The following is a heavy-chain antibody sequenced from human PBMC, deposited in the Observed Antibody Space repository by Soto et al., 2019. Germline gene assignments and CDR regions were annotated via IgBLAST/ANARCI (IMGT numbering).Heavy chain of an antibody. D-gene: IGHD2-2*01. V-gene: IGHV1-69*01. CDR3: ARSQGSSTSLEIYYYYYYGMDV. CDR1: GGTFSSYA. Sequence: QVQLVQSGAEVKKPGSSVKVSCKASGGTFSSYAISWVRQAPGQGLEWMGGIIPISDTTNYAQKFQGRVTITADESTSTADMELISLRSEATAVYYCARSQGSSTSLEIYYYYYYGMDVWGQGTTVTVSS. J-gene: IGHJ6*02. CDR2: IIPISDTT.